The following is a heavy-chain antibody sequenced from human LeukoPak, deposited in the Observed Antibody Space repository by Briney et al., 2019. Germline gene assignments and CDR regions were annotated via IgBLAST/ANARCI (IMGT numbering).Heavy chain of an antibody. D-gene: IGHD3-22*01. CDR3: ARELRDYDSSGYYYGFSVYYFDY. J-gene: IGHJ4*02. CDR2: ICTSGST. CDR1: GGSISSYY. V-gene: IGHV4-4*07. Sequence: SETLSLTCTVSGGSISSYYWSWIRQPAGKGLEWIGCICTSGSTNYNPSLKSRVTMSVDTSKNQFSLKLSSVTAADTAVYYCARELRDYDSSGYYYGFSVYYFDYWGQGTLVTVSS.